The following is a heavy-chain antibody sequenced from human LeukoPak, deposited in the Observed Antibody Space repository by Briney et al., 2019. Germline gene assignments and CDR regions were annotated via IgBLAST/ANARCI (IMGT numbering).Heavy chain of an antibody. D-gene: IGHD5-12*01. Sequence: ASVKVSCKASGYTFTSYGISWVRQAPGQGLEWMGWISAYNGNTNYAQKLQGRVTMTTDTSTSTAYMELRSLRSDDTAVYYCARDLGNSGNDFRYYYYMDVWGKGTTVTVSS. CDR2: ISAYNGNT. CDR1: GYTFTSYG. V-gene: IGHV1-18*01. J-gene: IGHJ6*03. CDR3: ARDLGNSGNDFRYYYYMDV.